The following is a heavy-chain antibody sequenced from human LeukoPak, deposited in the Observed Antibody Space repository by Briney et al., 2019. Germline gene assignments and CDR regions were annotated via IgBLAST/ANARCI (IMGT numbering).Heavy chain of an antibody. CDR3: ARATIAAAANI. J-gene: IGHJ4*02. CDR2: IYTSGST. CDR1: GDSISGSY. V-gene: IGHV4-4*07. D-gene: IGHD6-13*01. Sequence: PSETLSLTCAVSGDSISGSYWSWIRQPAGKGLEWIGRIYTSGSTNYNPSLKSRVTMSVDTSKNQFSLKLSSVTAADTAVYYCARATIAAAANIWGQGTLVTVSS.